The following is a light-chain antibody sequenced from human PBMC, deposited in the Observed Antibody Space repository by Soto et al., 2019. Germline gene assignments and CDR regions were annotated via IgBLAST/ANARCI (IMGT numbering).Light chain of an antibody. Sequence: QSWMSQPLAASGAPGQRCTISCSGSSSNIGSNTVNWYQQLPGTAPKLLIYTNNQRPSGVRDRFYGSRSGTSASLAISGLQSEDEADYYCAAWDDSLNGFVFGTGTK. CDR3: AAWDDSLNGFV. CDR2: TNN. CDR1: SSNIGSNT. J-gene: IGLJ1*01. V-gene: IGLV1-44*01.